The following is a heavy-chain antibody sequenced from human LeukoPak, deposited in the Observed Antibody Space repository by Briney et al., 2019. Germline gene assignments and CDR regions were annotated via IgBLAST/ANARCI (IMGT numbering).Heavy chain of an antibody. CDR1: GFTVSSNY. V-gene: IGHV3-53*01. D-gene: IGHD1-26*01. J-gene: IGHJ3*02. CDR3: ARTIVGAPGDAFDI. Sequence: GGSLRLSCAASGFTVSSNYTSWVRQAPGKGLEWVSVIYSGGSTYYADSVKGRFTISRDNSKNTLYLQMNSLRAEDTAVYYCARTIVGAPGDAFDIWGQGTMVTVSS. CDR2: IYSGGST.